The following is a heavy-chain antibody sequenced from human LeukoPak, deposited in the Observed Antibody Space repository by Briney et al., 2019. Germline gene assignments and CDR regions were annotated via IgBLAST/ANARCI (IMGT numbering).Heavy chain of an antibody. CDR1: GSMFAGHY. V-gene: IGHV1-2*02. Sequence: ASVKVSCKASGSMFAGHYRHWMRQAPGQGLEWMGWISPSNGATKYAQNFQGRVTMTRDTSISTAYMELSDLRSDDTAVYYCAVSVQAAAIPAFDNWGQGTLVTVS. D-gene: IGHD6-25*01. CDR2: ISPSNGAT. CDR3: AVSVQAAAIPAFDN. J-gene: IGHJ4*02.